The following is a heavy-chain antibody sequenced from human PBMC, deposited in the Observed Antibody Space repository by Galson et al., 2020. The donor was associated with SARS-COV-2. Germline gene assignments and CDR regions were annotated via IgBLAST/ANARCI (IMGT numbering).Heavy chain of an antibody. CDR3: ARDRVLMYYDFWSGYAGTDWYFDL. J-gene: IGHJ2*01. V-gene: IGHV1-18*01. CDR1: GYTFTSYG. Sequence: ASVKVSCKASGYTFTSYGISWVRQAPGQGLEWMGWISAYNGNTNYAQKLQGRVTMTTDTSTSTAYMELRSLRSDDTAVYYCARDRVLMYYDFWSGYAGTDWYFDLWGRGTLVTVSS. CDR2: ISAYNGNT. D-gene: IGHD3-3*01.